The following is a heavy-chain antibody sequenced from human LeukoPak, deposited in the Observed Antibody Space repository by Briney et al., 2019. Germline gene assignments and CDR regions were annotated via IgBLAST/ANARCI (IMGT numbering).Heavy chain of an antibody. V-gene: IGHV3-23*01. D-gene: IGHD7-27*01. J-gene: IGHJ4*02. CDR3: AKDNKPILGTGLAN. Sequence: GGSLRLSCAASGFTFSSYAMSWVRQAPGKGMEWVSAISGSGGSTYYADSVKGRFTISRDNSKNTLYLQMNSLRAEDTAVYYCAKDNKPILGTGLANWGQGTLVTVSS. CDR2: ISGSGGST. CDR1: GFTFSSYA.